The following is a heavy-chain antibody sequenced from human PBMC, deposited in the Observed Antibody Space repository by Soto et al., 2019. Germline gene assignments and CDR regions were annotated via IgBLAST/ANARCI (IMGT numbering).Heavy chain of an antibody. J-gene: IGHJ4*02. CDR1: GGFLSKFY. D-gene: IGHD3-10*01. V-gene: IGHV4-59*01. CDR3: ASLVREFKGHETTYSFDY. Sequence: SETLSLTCTVSGGFLSKFYWSWVRQTPEGGLEWIGYMFYSGVANYDPALKSRAAISLDMSKNQFSLKLSSVTAADTAVYYCASLVREFKGHETTYSFDYWGGETLVTVSS. CDR2: MFYSGVA.